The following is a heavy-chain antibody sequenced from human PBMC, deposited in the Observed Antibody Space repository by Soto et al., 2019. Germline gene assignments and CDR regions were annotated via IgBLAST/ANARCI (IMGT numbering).Heavy chain of an antibody. CDR3: ARGSITIFGVVTPIFMDV. J-gene: IGHJ6*02. Sequence: GASVKVSCKASGGTFSSYAISWVRQAPGQGLEWMGGIIPVHGNANYAQKFQGRVTITGDTSASTAYMELSSLRSEDTAVYYCARGSITIFGVVTPIFMDVWGQGTTVTVSS. V-gene: IGHV1-69*10. D-gene: IGHD3-3*01. CDR2: IIPVHGNA. CDR1: GGTFSSYA.